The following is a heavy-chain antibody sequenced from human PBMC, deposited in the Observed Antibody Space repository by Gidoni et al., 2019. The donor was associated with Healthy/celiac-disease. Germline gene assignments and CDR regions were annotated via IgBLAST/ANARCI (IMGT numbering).Heavy chain of an antibody. D-gene: IGHD3-3*01. Sequence: QLQLQASGSGLVKPSQTLSLTCAVSGGSISSGGYSWSWIRQPPGKGLEWIGYIYHSGSTYYNPSLKSRVTISVDRSKNQFSLKLSSVTAADTAVYYCARASTIFGVDCDYWGQGTLVTVSS. CDR2: IYHSGST. CDR1: GGSISSGGYS. CDR3: ARASTIFGVDCDY. J-gene: IGHJ4*02. V-gene: IGHV4-30-2*01.